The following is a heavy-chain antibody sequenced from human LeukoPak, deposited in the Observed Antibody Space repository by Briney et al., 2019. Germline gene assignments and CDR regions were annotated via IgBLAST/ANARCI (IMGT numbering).Heavy chain of an antibody. CDR2: ISGSGGST. V-gene: IGHV3-23*01. Sequence: GGSLRLSCAASGFIFDDYGMSWVRQVPGKGLEWVSAISGSGGSTYYADSVKGRFTISRDNSKSTLYLQMNSLRAEDTAVYYCAQNRLDCTNTPCYVYWGQGTLVTVSS. J-gene: IGHJ4*02. D-gene: IGHD2-8*01. CDR3: AQNRLDCTNTPCYVY. CDR1: GFIFDDYG.